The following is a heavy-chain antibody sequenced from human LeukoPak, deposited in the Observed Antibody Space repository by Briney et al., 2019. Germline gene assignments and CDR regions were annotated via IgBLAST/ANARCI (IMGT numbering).Heavy chain of an antibody. V-gene: IGHV3-48*03. J-gene: IGHJ6*02. Sequence: GGSLRLSCAASGFTFSSYEMNWVRQAPGKGLEWVSYISSSGSTIYYADSVKGRFTISRDNAKNSLYLQMNSLRAEDTAVYYCARDQWNYDILTGCYRWGYYCGMGVWGQGTTVTVSS. CDR1: GFTFSSYE. CDR3: ARDQWNYDILTGCYRWGYYCGMGV. D-gene: IGHD3-9*01. CDR2: ISSSGSTI.